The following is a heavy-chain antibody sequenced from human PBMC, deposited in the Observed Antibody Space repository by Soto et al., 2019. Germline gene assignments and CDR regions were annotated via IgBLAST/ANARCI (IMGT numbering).Heavy chain of an antibody. J-gene: IGHJ4*02. CDR3: AREVGATTPYFDY. CDR2: ISGTSNTI. V-gene: IGHV3-11*01. D-gene: IGHD1-26*01. Sequence: QVQLVESGGGLVKPGGSLRLSCAASGFTFSASYMSWIRQAPGKGLEWFSHISGTSNTIYYADSVRGRFTISRDNAKNSLYLQMNSLRAEDTAVYYCAREVGATTPYFDYWGQGTLVTVS. CDR1: GFTFSASY.